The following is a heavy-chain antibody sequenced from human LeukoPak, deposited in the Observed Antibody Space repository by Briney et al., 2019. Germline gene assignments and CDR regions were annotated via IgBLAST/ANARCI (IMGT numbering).Heavy chain of an antibody. D-gene: IGHD6-19*01. CDR3: ARQLRGEAVAGHLQPFDY. V-gene: IGHV4-59*08. CDR1: GGSISSYY. J-gene: IGHJ4*02. CDR2: IYYSGST. Sequence: SETLSLTCTVSGGSISSYYWNWIRQPPGKGLEWIGYIYYSGSTNCNPSLKSRVTISVDTSKNQFSLKLSSVTAADTAVYFCARQLRGEAVAGHLQPFDYWGQGTLVTVSS.